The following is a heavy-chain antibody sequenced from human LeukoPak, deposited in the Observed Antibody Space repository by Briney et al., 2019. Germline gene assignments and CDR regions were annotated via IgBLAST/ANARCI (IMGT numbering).Heavy chain of an antibody. D-gene: IGHD3-22*01. CDR3: AHRPFDTSDLDY. J-gene: IGHJ4*02. CDR2: IYWNDDK. V-gene: IGHV2-5*01. Sequence: SGPTLVKPTQTLTLTCTFSGFSLSTSAVGVGWIRQPPGKALEWLALIYWNDDKRYSPSLKNRLTITKDTSKNQVVLTMTNMDPVDTATYYCAHRPFDTSDLDYWGQGTLVTVSS. CDR1: GFSLSTSAVG.